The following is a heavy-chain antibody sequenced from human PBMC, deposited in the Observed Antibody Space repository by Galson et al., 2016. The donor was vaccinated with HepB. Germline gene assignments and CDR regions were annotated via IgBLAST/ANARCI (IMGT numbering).Heavy chain of an antibody. Sequence: SLRLSCAASGFTVNNNYMRWVRRAPGKGLEWVSLIYSGGSTSFADSVKGRFTISRDNSKNTLYLQMNSLRVEDTAVYFCARDIGPVGQGTLVTVSS. CDR3: ARDIGP. CDR1: GFTVNNNY. CDR2: IYSGGST. J-gene: IGHJ5*02. V-gene: IGHV3-53*01.